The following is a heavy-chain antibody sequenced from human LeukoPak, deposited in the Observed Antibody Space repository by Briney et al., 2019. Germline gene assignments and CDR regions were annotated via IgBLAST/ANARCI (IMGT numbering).Heavy chain of an antibody. CDR3: AKDQDKYYYDSSGSFDY. J-gene: IGHJ4*02. Sequence: PGGSLRLSCAASGFTFSSYAMSWVRQAPGKGLELVSAISGSGGSTYYADSVKGRFTISRDNSKNTLYLQMNSLRAEDKAVYYCAKDQDKYYYDSSGSFDYWGQGTLVTVSS. CDR2: ISGSGGST. D-gene: IGHD3-22*01. CDR1: GFTFSSYA. V-gene: IGHV3-23*01.